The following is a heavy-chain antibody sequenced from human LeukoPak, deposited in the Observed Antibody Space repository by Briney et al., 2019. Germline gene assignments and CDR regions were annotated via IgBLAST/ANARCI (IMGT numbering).Heavy chain of an antibody. D-gene: IGHD6-13*01. CDR3: ARERSIAAAGTYGMDV. CDR2: INPNSGGT. Sequence: MHWVRQAPGQGLEXMGRINPNSGGTNYAQKFQGRVTMTRDTSISTAYMELSRLRSDDTAVYYCARERSIAAAGTYGMDVWGQGTTVTVSS. V-gene: IGHV1-2*06. J-gene: IGHJ6*02.